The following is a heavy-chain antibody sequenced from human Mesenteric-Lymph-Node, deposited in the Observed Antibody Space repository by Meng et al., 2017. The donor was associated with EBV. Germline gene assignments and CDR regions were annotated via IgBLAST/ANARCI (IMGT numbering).Heavy chain of an antibody. J-gene: IGHJ5*02. V-gene: IGHV4-30-2*01. D-gene: IGHD4-17*01. CDR2: IYHTGST. CDR3: ARGFGDNNNWFGP. CDR1: GGSGSSGGHS. Sequence: PPQESCSGLVKPSQTLPLTCAVSGGSGSSGGHSWSWIRQPPGKGLEWIGYIYHTGSTYYNPSLKSRVTISIDTSKNQFSLKLSSVTAADTAVYFCARGFGDNNNWFGPWGQGTLVTVSS.